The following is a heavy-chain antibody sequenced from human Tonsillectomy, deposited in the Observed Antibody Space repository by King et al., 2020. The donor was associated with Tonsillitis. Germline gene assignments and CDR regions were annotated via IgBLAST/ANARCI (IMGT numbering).Heavy chain of an antibody. D-gene: IGHD6-19*01. Sequence: VQLQESGPGLVKPSETLSLTCTVSGGSISSYYWSWIRQPPGKGLEWIGYIYHSGSSNYNPSLRSRVTISLDTSKNQFSLKLDSVTAADTAVYYCARRRAVTGRYCFDYWGQGTLVTVSS. CDR2: IYHSGSS. V-gene: IGHV4-59*01. J-gene: IGHJ4*02. CDR3: ARRRAVTGRYCFDY. CDR1: GGSISSYY.